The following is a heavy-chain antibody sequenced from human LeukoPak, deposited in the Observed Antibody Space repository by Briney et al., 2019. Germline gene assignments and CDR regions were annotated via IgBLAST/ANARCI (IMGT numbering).Heavy chain of an antibody. CDR1: GFTFSDSY. V-gene: IGHV3-11*06. CDR2: ISGSGHDI. Sequence: PGGPLRLSCAASGFTFSDSYMTWVRQAPGKGVEWVAYISGSGHDINYSESAKGRFTISKDNAKNSLYLQMNSLRAVDTAVYYCARVRKDYYYYYMDVWGKGTTVTVSS. J-gene: IGHJ6*03. CDR3: ARVRKDYYYYYMDV.